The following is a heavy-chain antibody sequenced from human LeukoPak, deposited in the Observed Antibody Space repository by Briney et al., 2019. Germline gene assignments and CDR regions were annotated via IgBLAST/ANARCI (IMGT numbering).Heavy chain of an antibody. V-gene: IGHV1-18*01. CDR2: ISAYNGNT. J-gene: IGHJ4*02. CDR1: GYTFTSYG. CDR3: ATDTTGGSYCDN. D-gene: IGHD1-26*01. Sequence: GASVKVSCKASGYTFTSYGISWVRQAPGQGLEGMGWISAYNGNTNYAQKLQGRVTMTTDTSTSTAYMELRSLRSDDTAVYFCATDTTGGSYCDNWGQGSLVTVSS.